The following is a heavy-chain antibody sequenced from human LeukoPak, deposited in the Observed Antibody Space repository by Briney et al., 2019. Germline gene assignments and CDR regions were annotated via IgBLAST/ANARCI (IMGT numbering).Heavy chain of an antibody. V-gene: IGHV3-21*01. CDR3: ARGLGRGSYFSFFDY. CDR1: GFTFNSYS. CDR2: ISSSSSYI. Sequence: PGVSLTLSCVPSGFTFNSYSMNLVRQAPGEGLEWVASISSSSSYIYYADSVKGRFTISRDNGKNSLYLQMNSLRAEDTAVYYCARGLGRGSYFSFFDYWGQGTLVTVSS. J-gene: IGHJ4*02. D-gene: IGHD1-26*01.